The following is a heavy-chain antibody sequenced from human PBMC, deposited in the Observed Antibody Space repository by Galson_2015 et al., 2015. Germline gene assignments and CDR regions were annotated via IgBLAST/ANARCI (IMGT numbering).Heavy chain of an antibody. V-gene: IGHV3-23*01. CDR1: GFTFSSYA. J-gene: IGHJ3*02. CDR2: ISGTGGST. D-gene: IGHD3-16*01. Sequence: SLRLSCAASGFTFSSYAMSWVRQAPGKGLEWVSAISGTGGSTYYADSVKGRFTISRDNSKNTLYLQMNSLRAEDTAVYYCAKDLHQGGVSSRLTFGGVRAAGGNPGAFDIWGQGTMVTVSS. CDR3: AKDLHQGGVSSRLTFGGVRAAGGNPGAFDI.